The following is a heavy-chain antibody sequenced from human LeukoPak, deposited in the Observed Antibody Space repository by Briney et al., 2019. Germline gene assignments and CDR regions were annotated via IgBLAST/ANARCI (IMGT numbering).Heavy chain of an antibody. V-gene: IGHV3-30*03. Sequence: PGRPLRLSCAASGFTFSSYGMHWVRQAPGKGLEWVAVISYDGSNKYYADSVKGRFTISRDNAKNSLYLQMNSLRAEDTAVYYCARGGGNFDYWGQGTLVTVSS. D-gene: IGHD2-15*01. CDR1: GFTFSSYG. J-gene: IGHJ4*02. CDR3: ARGGGNFDY. CDR2: ISYDGSNK.